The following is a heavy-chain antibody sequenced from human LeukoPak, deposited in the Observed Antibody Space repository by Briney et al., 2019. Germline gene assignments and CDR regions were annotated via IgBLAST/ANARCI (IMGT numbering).Heavy chain of an antibody. Sequence: EASVKVSCKASGYTFTSYGISWVRQAPGQGLEWMGWISAYNGNTNYAQKLQGRVTMTTDTSTSTAYMELRSLRSDDTAVYYCARVYCSSTSCATKGYYYYMDVWGKGTTVTVSS. CDR1: GYTFTSYG. CDR2: ISAYNGNT. D-gene: IGHD2-2*01. J-gene: IGHJ6*03. V-gene: IGHV1-18*01. CDR3: ARVYCSSTSCATKGYYYYMDV.